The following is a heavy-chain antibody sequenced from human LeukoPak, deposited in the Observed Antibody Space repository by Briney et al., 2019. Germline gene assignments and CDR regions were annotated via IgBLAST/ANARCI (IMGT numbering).Heavy chain of an antibody. CDR2: IYYSGST. J-gene: IGHJ4*02. CDR3: ARLITYYYDSSGYSYYFDY. V-gene: IGHV4-59*08. Sequence: SETLSLTCTVSGGPISSYYWSWIRQPPGKGLEWIGYIYYSGSTNYNPSLKSRVTISVDTSKNQFSLKLSSVTAADTAVYYCARLITYYYDSSGYSYYFDYWGQGTLVTVSS. CDR1: GGPISSYY. D-gene: IGHD3-22*01.